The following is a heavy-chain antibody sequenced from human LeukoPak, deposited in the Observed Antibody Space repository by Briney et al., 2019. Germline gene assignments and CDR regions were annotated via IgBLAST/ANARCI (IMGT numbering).Heavy chain of an antibody. V-gene: IGHV1-69*13. CDR2: IIPIFGTA. J-gene: IGHJ4*02. Sequence: SVNVSCKASGGTFSSYAISWVRQAPGQGLEWMGGIIPIFGTANYAQKFQGRVTITADESTSTAYMELSSLRSEDTAVYYCARSLVVVITTEGNYFDYWGRGTLVTVSS. CDR1: GGTFSSYA. D-gene: IGHD3-22*01. CDR3: ARSLVVVITTEGNYFDY.